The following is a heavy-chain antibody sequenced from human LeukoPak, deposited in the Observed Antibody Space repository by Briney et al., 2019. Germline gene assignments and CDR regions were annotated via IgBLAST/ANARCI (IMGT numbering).Heavy chain of an antibody. D-gene: IGHD6-13*01. Sequence: PGGSLRLSCAASGFTFSSYAMNWVRQAPGKGLEWVSGISGSVGSTYYADSVKGRFTISRDNSKNTLYLQMNSLRAEDTAVYYCAKGEYSSSWLLDYWGQGTLVTVSS. V-gene: IGHV3-23*01. CDR2: ISGSVGST. CDR1: GFTFSSYA. CDR3: AKGEYSSSWLLDY. J-gene: IGHJ4*02.